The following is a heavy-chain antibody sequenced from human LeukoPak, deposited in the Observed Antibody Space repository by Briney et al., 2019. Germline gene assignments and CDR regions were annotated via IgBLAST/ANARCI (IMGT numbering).Heavy chain of an antibody. V-gene: IGHV3-48*03. CDR1: GFPFSSYE. Sequence: PGGSLRLSCAASGFPFSSYEMNWVRQAPGKGLEWVSYISSSGSTIYYADSVKGRFTISRDNAKNSLYLQMNSLRAEDTAVYYCARGNYYDSSGYYRFDAFDIWGQGTMVSVSS. J-gene: IGHJ3*02. CDR2: ISSSGSTI. D-gene: IGHD3-22*01. CDR3: ARGNYYDSSGYYRFDAFDI.